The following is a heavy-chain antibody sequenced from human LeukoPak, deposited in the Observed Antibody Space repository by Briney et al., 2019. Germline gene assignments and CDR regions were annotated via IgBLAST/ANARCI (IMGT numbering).Heavy chain of an antibody. V-gene: IGHV3-30*02. CDR3: ARDPGLIAVAGTPGDY. CDR1: GFTFSSYG. CDR2: IRYDGSNK. D-gene: IGHD6-19*01. J-gene: IGHJ4*02. Sequence: GGSLRLSCAASGFTFSSYGMHWVRQAPGKGLEWVAFIRYDGSNKYYADSVKGRFTISRDNSKNTLYLQMNSLRAEDTAVYYCARDPGLIAVAGTPGDYWGQGTLVTVSS.